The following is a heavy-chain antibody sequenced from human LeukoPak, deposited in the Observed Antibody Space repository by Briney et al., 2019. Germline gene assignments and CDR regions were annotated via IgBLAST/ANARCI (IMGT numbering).Heavy chain of an antibody. D-gene: IGHD5-24*01. V-gene: IGHV1-69*05. CDR3: ARDVGYNKYGAFDI. Sequence: SVKVSCKASGGTFSSYAISWVRQAPGQGLEWMGGIIPIFGTANYAQKFQGRVTITTDESTSTAYMELSSLRSEDTAVYYCARDVGYNKYGAFDIWGQGTMVTVSS. CDR2: IIPIFGTA. CDR1: GGTFSSYA. J-gene: IGHJ3*02.